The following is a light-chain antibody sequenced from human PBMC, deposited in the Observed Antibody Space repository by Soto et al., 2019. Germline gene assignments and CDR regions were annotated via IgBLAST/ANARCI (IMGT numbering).Light chain of an antibody. J-gene: IGLJ3*02. Sequence: QTVVTQEPSFSVSPGGTVTLTCGLSSGSVSTNYYPSWYQQTPGQAPRTLIYSTDTRASGVPDRFSGSILGNKAALTITGAQADDETAYYCALYMGSGIGVFGGGTKLTVL. V-gene: IGLV8-61*01. CDR1: SGSVSTNYY. CDR3: ALYMGSGIGV. CDR2: STD.